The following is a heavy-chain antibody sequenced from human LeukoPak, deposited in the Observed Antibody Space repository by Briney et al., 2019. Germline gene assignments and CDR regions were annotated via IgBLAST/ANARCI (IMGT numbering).Heavy chain of an antibody. V-gene: IGHV1-18*01. Sequence: ASVKVSCKASGYTFSSYGISWVRQAPGQGLEWMGWISAYNGNTNYAQKLQGRLTMTTDTSTSTAYMELRSLRSDDTAVYYCARDEAWGSAVDSGYNYGDRYLDYWGQGTLVTVSS. CDR2: ISAYNGNT. CDR1: GYTFSSYG. D-gene: IGHD5-18*01. CDR3: ARDEAWGSAVDSGYNYGDRYLDY. J-gene: IGHJ4*02.